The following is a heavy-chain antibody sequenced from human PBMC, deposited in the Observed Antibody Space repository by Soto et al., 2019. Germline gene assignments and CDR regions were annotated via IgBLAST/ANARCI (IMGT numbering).Heavy chain of an antibody. CDR3: ARVGYCSGGSCYSLSVAIDY. CDR2: ISSSSSYI. J-gene: IGHJ4*02. Sequence: GGSLRLSCAASGFTFSSYSMNWVRQAPGKGLEWVSSISSSSSYIYYADSVKGRFTISRDNAKNSLYLQMNSLRAEDTAVYYCARVGYCSGGSCYSLSVAIDYWGQGTLVTVSS. D-gene: IGHD2-15*01. V-gene: IGHV3-21*01. CDR1: GFTFSSYS.